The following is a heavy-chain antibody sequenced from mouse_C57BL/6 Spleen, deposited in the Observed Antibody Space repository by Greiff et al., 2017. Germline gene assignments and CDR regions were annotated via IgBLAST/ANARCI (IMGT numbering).Heavy chain of an antibody. CDR1: GFTFSDYY. CDR3: ARAPDGYYFDY. Sequence: DVKLVESEGGLVQPGSSMKLSCTASGFTFSDYYMAWVRQVPEKGLEWVANINYDGSSTYYLDSLKSRFIISRDNANNILYLQMSSLKSEDTATYYCARAPDGYYFDYWGQGTTLTVSS. CDR2: INYDGSST. D-gene: IGHD2-3*01. J-gene: IGHJ2*01. V-gene: IGHV5-16*01.